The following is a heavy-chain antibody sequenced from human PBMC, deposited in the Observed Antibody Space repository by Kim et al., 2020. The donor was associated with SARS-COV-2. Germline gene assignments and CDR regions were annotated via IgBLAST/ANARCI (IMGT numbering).Heavy chain of an antibody. CDR3: ARESDAGGRSGSGKALDY. CDR1: GGSFTDYY. J-gene: IGHJ4*02. CDR2: INHSGRT. V-gene: IGHV4-34*01. D-gene: IGHD3-10*01. Sequence: SETLSLTCAVFGGSFTDYYWSWIRQPPGQGLEWVGEINHSGRTNYNPSLKSRVTISVDTSKNQFSLRMNSVTAADTAVYYCARESDAGGRSGSGKALDYWGQGTLVTVSS.